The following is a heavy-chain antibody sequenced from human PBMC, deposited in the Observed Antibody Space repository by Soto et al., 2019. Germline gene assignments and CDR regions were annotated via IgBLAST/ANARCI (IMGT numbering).Heavy chain of an antibody. CDR1: GGSMSSGGYS. CDR2: LYPSDSA. Sequence: PSETLSLTCAVSGGSMSSGGYSWSWIRQPPGKGLEWIGNLYPSDSAYYNPSLKSRVTISVDTSKNQLSLKLSSVTAADTAVYYCARDSSSWYGGGVDYWGQGTLVTVSS. J-gene: IGHJ4*02. CDR3: ARDSSSWYGGGVDY. V-gene: IGHV4-30-2*01. D-gene: IGHD6-13*01.